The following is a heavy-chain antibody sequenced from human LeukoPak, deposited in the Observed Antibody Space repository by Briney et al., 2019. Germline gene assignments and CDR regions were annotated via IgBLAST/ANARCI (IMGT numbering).Heavy chain of an antibody. V-gene: IGHV1-24*01. CDR3: ATDGCSSTSCYTKFDY. CDR1: GYTLTELS. CDR2: LDPEDGET. D-gene: IGHD2-2*02. Sequence: ASVKVSCKVSGYTLTELSMHWVRQAPGKGLEWMGGLDPEDGETIYAQKFQGRVTMTEDTSTDTAYMELSSLRSEDTAVYYCATDGCSSTSCYTKFDYWGQGTLVTVSS. J-gene: IGHJ4*02.